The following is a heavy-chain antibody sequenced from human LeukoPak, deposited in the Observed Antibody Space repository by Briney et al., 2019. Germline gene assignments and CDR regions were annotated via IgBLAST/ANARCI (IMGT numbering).Heavy chain of an antibody. CDR2: ISSSSSTI. Sequence: TGGSLRLSCAASGFTFSSYSMNWVRQAPGKGLEWVSYISSSSSTIYYADSVKGRFTISRDNAKNSLYLQMNSLRAEDTAVYYCARDPAYYYDSSGYYPLDYWGQGTLVTVSS. V-gene: IGHV3-48*04. D-gene: IGHD3-22*01. CDR1: GFTFSSYS. CDR3: ARDPAYYYDSSGYYPLDY. J-gene: IGHJ4*02.